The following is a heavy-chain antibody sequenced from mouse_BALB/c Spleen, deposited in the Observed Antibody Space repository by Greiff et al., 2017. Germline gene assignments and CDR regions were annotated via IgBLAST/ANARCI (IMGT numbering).Heavy chain of an antibody. D-gene: IGHD2-4*01. V-gene: IGHV5-6-5*01. CDR3: AREGITGLYFDY. CDR2: ISSGGST. Sequence: EVNVVESGGGLVKPGGSLKLSCAASGFTFSSYAMSWVRQTPEKRLEWVASISSGGSTYYPDSVKGRFTISRDNARNILYLQMSSLRSEDTAMYYCAREGITGLYFDYWGQGTTLTVSS. CDR1: GFTFSSYA. J-gene: IGHJ2*01.